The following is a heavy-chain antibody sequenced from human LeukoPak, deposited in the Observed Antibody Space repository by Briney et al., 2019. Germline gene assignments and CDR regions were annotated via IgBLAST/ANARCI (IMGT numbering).Heavy chain of an antibody. J-gene: IGHJ3*02. CDR1: GFTFSSYG. Sequence: PGGSLRLSCAASGFTFSSYGMHWVRQAPGKGLDWVASIRYDGGDKYYADSVKGRFTIFRDNSKNTLYLQMNSLRAEDTAVYYCAKGYYDFWSDPQNDAFDIWGQGTLVTVSS. CDR2: IRYDGGDK. V-gene: IGHV3-30*02. CDR3: AKGYYDFWSDPQNDAFDI. D-gene: IGHD3-3*01.